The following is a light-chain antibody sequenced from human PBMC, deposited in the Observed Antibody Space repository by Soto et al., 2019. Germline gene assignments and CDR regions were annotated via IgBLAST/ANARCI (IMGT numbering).Light chain of an antibody. J-gene: IGLJ3*02. CDR3: HVWDSDSNHPL. CDR1: NIGSKS. CDR2: FEM. V-gene: IGLV3-21*01. Sequence: SYELTQPPSVSVAPGKTARITCVGDNIGSKSVHGYQQRPGQAPVVVIYFEMDRAAGIPERFSGSNFGETATLTISRVDAGDEAEYYCHVWDSDSNHPLFGGGTKLTVL.